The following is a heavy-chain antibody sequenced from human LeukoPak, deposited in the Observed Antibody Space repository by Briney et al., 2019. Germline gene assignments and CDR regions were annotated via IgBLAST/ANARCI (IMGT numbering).Heavy chain of an antibody. J-gene: IGHJ6*02. CDR1: GFTFSSYS. V-gene: IGHV3-21*01. Sequence: GGSLRLSCAASGFTFSSYSMNWVRQAPGKGLEWVASISSSSSYIYYADSVKGRFTISRDNAKNSLYLRMNSLRAEDTAVYYCARDPSYCSSTSCYTLYYSGMDVWGQGTTVTVSS. CDR3: ARDPSYCSSTSCYTLYYSGMDV. D-gene: IGHD2-2*02. CDR2: ISSSSSYI.